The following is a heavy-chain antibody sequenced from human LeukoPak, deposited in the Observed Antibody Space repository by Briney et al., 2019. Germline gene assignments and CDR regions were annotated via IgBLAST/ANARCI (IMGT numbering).Heavy chain of an antibody. CDR2: ISSDGSST. CDR1: GFTFSSYW. V-gene: IGHV3-74*01. J-gene: IGHJ6*02. D-gene: IGHD1-26*01. Sequence: GGTLRLSCAASGFTFSSYWMHWVRQAPGKGLVWVSRISSDGSSTSYADSVKGRFTISRDNAKNTLYLLMNSLRAEDTAVYYCARGQQSGSYFYYGLDVWGQGTTVTV. CDR3: ARGQQSGSYFYYGLDV.